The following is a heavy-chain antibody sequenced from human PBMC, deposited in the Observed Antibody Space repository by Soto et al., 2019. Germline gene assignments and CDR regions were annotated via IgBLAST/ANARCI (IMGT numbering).Heavy chain of an antibody. J-gene: IGHJ5*02. V-gene: IGHV1-2*02. CDR3: ARDRDSSGWSAGWFDP. CDR2: INPNSGGT. D-gene: IGHD6-19*01. Sequence: ASVKVSCKASGYTFTGYYMHWVRQAPGQGLEWMGWINPNSGGTNYAQKFQGRVTMTRDTPISTAYMELSRLRSDDTAVYYCARDRDSSGWSAGWFDPWGQGTLVTSPQ. CDR1: GYTFTGYY.